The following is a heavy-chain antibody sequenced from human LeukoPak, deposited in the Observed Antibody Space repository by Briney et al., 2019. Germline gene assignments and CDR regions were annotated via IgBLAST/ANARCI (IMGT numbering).Heavy chain of an antibody. D-gene: IGHD3-10*01. CDR1: GGSISSGGSY. CDR3: ARNDYGSGSYYP. J-gene: IGHJ4*02. V-gene: IGHV4-31*03. Sequence: SETLSLTCTVSGGSISSGGSYWSWIRQHPGKGLEWIGYIYYSGSTYYNPSLKSRVTISVDTSKNQFSLKLSSVTAADTAVYYCARNDYGSGSYYPWGQGTLVTVSS. CDR2: IYYSGST.